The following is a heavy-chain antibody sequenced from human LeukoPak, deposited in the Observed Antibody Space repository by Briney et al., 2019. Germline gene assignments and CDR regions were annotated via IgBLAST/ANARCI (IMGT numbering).Heavy chain of an antibody. CDR3: ARAPRIVVVPNKMSGVGWFDP. J-gene: IGHJ5*02. CDR1: GGSISSYY. D-gene: IGHD2-2*01. V-gene: IGHV4-59*01. CDR2: IYYSGST. Sequence: SETLSLTCTVSGGSISSYYWSWIRQPPGKGLEWIGYIYYSGSTNYNPSLKSRVTISVDTSKNQFSLKLSSVTAADTAVYYCARAPRIVVVPNKMSGVGWFDPWGQGTLVTVSS.